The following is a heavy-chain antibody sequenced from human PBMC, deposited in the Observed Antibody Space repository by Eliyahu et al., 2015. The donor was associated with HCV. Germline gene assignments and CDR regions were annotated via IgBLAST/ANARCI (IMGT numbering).Heavy chain of an antibody. J-gene: IGHJ3*02. CDR3: AKEAPDAFDI. Sequence: EVQLVESGGSLVQPGRSLXLSCAASGFPFDDYAMHWVRQAPGKGLEWVSGISWNSGSKGYADSVKGRFTISRDNAKNSLYLQMNSLRADDTALYYCAKEAPDAFDIWGQGTMVTVSS. V-gene: IGHV3-9*01. CDR1: GFPFDDYA. CDR2: ISWNSGSK.